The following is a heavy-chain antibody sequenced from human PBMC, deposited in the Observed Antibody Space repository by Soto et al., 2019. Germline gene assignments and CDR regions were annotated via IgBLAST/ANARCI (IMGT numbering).Heavy chain of an antibody. D-gene: IGHD2-21*02. V-gene: IGHV4-39*01. CDR3: ARQRTTVVTQAYFDH. Sequence: PSETLSLTCIVSGESISSSSYYWGWIRQPPGKGLEWIGSIYYSGRTYYNPSFKSRVTISIDTSKNQFSLKLSSVTATDTAVYYCARQRTTVVTQAYFDHCGQGALVTSPQ. CDR2: IYYSGRT. CDR1: GESISSSSYY. J-gene: IGHJ4*02.